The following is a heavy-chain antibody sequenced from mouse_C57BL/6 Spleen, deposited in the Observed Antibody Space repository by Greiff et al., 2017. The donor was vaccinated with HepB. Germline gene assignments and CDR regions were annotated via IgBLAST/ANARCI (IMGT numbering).Heavy chain of an antibody. CDR3: ATYYDSSGAMDY. D-gene: IGHD2-4*01. CDR2: INPNYGTT. Sequence: VQLKQSGPELVKPGASVKISCKASGYSFTDYNMNWVKQSNGKSLEWIGVINPNYGTTSYNQKFKGKATLTVDQSSSPAYMQLNSLTSEDSAVYYCATYYDSSGAMDYWGQGTSVTVSS. CDR1: GYSFTDYN. V-gene: IGHV1-39*01. J-gene: IGHJ4*01.